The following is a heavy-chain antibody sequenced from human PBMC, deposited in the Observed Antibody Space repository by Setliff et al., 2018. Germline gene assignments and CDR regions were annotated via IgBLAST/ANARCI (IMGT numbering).Heavy chain of an antibody. Sequence: SETLSLTCTVSGGSINSGSYYWSWIRQSAGKGLEWIGYIYTSGSTNYNPSLKSRVTISLDTSKNQFSLKLSFVTAADTAVYYCARERSYYYDSSGFYYEGRHFDYWGQGTLGTVSS. CDR3: ARERSYYYDSSGFYYEGRHFDY. J-gene: IGHJ4*02. CDR2: IYTSGST. V-gene: IGHV4-61*09. D-gene: IGHD3-22*01. CDR1: GGSINSGSYY.